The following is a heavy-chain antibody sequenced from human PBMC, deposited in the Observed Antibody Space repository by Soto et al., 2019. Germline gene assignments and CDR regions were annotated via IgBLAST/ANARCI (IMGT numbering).Heavy chain of an antibody. CDR2: INHSGST. Sequence: SETLSLTCAVYGGSFSGYYWSWIRQPPGKGLEWIGEINHSGSTNYNPSLKSRVTISVDTSKNQFSLKLSSVTAADTAVYYCARDKDSSSWYPSFDYWGQGTLVTVSS. CDR3: ARDKDSSSWYPSFDY. CDR1: GGSFSGYY. V-gene: IGHV4-34*01. J-gene: IGHJ4*02. D-gene: IGHD6-13*01.